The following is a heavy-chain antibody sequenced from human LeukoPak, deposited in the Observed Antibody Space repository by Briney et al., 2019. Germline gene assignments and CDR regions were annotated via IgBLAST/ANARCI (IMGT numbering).Heavy chain of an antibody. D-gene: IGHD3-22*01. Sequence: GASVKVSCKASGGTFSNYAISWVRQAPGQGLEWMGGIIPVFGTANYAQKFQGRVTITADESTSTAYMELSSLRSEDTAVYYCARVYYDSSGYGYYYYYMDVWGKGTTVTVSS. CDR2: IIPVFGTA. V-gene: IGHV1-69*13. CDR3: ARVYYDSSGYGYYYYYMDV. J-gene: IGHJ6*03. CDR1: GGTFSNYA.